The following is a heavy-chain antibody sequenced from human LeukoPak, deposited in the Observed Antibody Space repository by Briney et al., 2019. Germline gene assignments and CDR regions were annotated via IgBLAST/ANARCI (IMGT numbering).Heavy chain of an antibody. CDR1: GFTFSSYA. J-gene: IGHJ3*02. CDR2: ISGSGGST. Sequence: GGSLRLSCAASGFTFSSYAMSWVRQAPGKGLEWVSDISGSGGSTYYADSVKGRFTVSRDNSKNTLYLQMNSLRAEDTAVYYCAKGSVLRFLEWLLSAFDIWGQGTMVTVSS. CDR3: AKGSVLRFLEWLLSAFDI. V-gene: IGHV3-23*01. D-gene: IGHD3-3*01.